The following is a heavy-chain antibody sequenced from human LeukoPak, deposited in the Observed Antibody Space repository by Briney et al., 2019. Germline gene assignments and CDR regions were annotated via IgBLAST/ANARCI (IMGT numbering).Heavy chain of an antibody. CDR3: ARSDYNDYRGLGF. V-gene: IGHV1-18*01. CDR1: GYTFTSYG. J-gene: IGHJ4*02. CDR2: ISAYNGNT. Sequence: VASVKVSCKASGYTFTSYGISWVRQAPGQGLEWMGWISAYNGNTNYAQKLQGRVTMTTDTSTSTAYMELRSLRSDDTAVYFCARSDYNDYRGLGFWGQGTLVTVSS. D-gene: IGHD4-11*01.